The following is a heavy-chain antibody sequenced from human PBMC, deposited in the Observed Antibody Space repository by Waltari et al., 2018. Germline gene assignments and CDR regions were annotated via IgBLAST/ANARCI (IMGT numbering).Heavy chain of an antibody. J-gene: IGHJ4*02. V-gene: IGHV1-69*13. CDR2: IIPIFCTP. Sequence: QVQLVQSGAEVKKPGSSVKVSCKASGGTFSSYAISWVRQAPGQGLEWMGGIIPIFCTPNYAQKFQGRVTITADESTSTAYMELSSLRSEDTAVYYCARTSRIAVAVGYFDYWGQGTLVTVSS. CDR3: ARTSRIAVAVGYFDY. CDR1: GGTFSSYA. D-gene: IGHD6-19*01.